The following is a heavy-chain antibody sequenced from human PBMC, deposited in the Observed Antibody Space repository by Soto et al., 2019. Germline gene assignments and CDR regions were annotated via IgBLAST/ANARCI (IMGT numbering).Heavy chain of an antibody. CDR2: INPNSGAT. V-gene: IGHV1-2*02. CDR3: ARDLVCTITSPEY. J-gene: IGHJ6*04. CDR1: GYTFTGYY. Sequence: ASVKVSCKASGYTFTGYYMHWVRQAPGQGLEWMGWINPNSGATNYAQKFQGRVTMTRDTSISTAYMELSSLKSDDTAVYYCARDLVCTITSPEYWGKGAKVHLSS. D-gene: IGHD3-16*01.